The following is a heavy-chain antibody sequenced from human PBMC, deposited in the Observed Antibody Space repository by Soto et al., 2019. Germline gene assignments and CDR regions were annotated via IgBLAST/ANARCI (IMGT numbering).Heavy chain of an antibody. CDR3: AKGGRQWLVTSDFNY. CDR2: VAHDGRNT. CDR1: GFTFSDYA. V-gene: IGHV3-30*18. D-gene: IGHD6-19*01. J-gene: IGHJ4*02. Sequence: VQLVESGGGGVQPGRSLRLSCAASGFTFSDYAMHWVRQAPGKGLEWVAVVAHDGRNTHYADAVKGRCTISRDSSKNTVSLEMTSLRAEDTAVYSCAKGGRQWLVTSDFNYWGQGALVTVSS.